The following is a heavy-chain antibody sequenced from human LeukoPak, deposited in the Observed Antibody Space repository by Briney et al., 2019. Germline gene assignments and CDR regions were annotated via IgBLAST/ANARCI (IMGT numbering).Heavy chain of an antibody. CDR3: AKDSNWAFDY. Sequence: GGSLRLSCGASGFTFSRYGMHWVRQAPGKGLEWVAYIRKDGSDKYYADPVKGRFTISRDSSKNMVYLQMKSLRAEDTAVYYCAKDSNWAFDYLGQGTLVSVSS. CDR1: GFTFSRYG. V-gene: IGHV3-30*02. CDR2: IRKDGSDK. D-gene: IGHD7-27*01. J-gene: IGHJ4*02.